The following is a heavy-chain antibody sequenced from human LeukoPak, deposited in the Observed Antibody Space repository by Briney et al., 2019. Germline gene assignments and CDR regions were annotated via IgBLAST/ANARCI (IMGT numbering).Heavy chain of an antibody. J-gene: IGHJ4*02. CDR3: ARDPVVVVAATSYFDY. V-gene: IGHV3-7*03. Sequence: PGGSLRLSCAASGFTFSLYWMNWVRRAPGKGLEWVANIKQDGSEKNYVDSVKGRFTISRENAKNSLYLQMNSLRAEDTAVYYCARDPVVVVAATSYFDYWGQGTLVTVSS. D-gene: IGHD2-15*01. CDR1: GFTFSLYW. CDR2: IKQDGSEK.